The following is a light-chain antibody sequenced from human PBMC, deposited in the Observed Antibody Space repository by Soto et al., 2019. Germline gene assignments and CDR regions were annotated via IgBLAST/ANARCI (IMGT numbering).Light chain of an antibody. Sequence: EIVMTQSPATLSVSPGEGATLSCRASQSVSSNLAWYQEKPGQAPRLLIYGASTRATDIPARFSGSGSGTEFTLTTNSLQSEDFAVYYCQQYSNWPPWTFGQGTKVEIK. V-gene: IGKV3-15*01. CDR2: GAS. CDR3: QQYSNWPPWT. CDR1: QSVSSN. J-gene: IGKJ1*01.